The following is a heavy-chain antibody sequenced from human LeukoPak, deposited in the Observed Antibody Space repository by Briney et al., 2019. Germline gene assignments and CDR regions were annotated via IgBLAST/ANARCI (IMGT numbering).Heavy chain of an antibody. D-gene: IGHD5-18*01. CDR2: IYYSGST. J-gene: IGHJ6*03. Sequence: PSETLSLTCTVSGGSISSYYWSWIRQPPGKGLEWIGYIYYSGSTNNNPSLKSRVTISVDKSKNQISLKLSSVTAADTAVYYCARGVSRGYSYGRYYMDVWGKGTTVTVSS. V-gene: IGHV4-59*01. CDR1: GGSISSYY. CDR3: ARGVSRGYSYGRYYMDV.